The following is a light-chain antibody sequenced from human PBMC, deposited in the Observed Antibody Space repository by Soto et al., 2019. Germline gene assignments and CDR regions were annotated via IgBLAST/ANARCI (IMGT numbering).Light chain of an antibody. J-gene: IGKJ1*01. CDR3: HHYNSYSEA. CDR2: NAS. Sequence: DIQMTQSPATLSGSVGERVTITCRAIQAISDCLAWYQQKPGKPPKLLIYNASTLKSGVPSRFSGSRSGTESTLTTRSLQPNDFATYYCHHYNSYSEAFAQGTKVDIK. CDR1: QAISDC. V-gene: IGKV1-5*03.